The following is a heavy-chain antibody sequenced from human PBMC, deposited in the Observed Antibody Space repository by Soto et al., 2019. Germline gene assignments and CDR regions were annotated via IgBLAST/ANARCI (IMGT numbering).Heavy chain of an antibody. CDR3: ARCHIAVMPPVPTTSDY. J-gene: IGHJ4*02. Sequence: SETLSLTCAVSGGSISSSNWWSWVRQPPGKGLEWIGEIYHSGSTNYNPSLKSRVTISVDKSKNQFSLKLSSVTAAGTAVYYCARCHIAVMPPVPTTSDYWVQAPLGTVPS. CDR2: IYHSGST. CDR1: GGSISSSNW. D-gene: IGHD3-22*01. V-gene: IGHV4-4*02.